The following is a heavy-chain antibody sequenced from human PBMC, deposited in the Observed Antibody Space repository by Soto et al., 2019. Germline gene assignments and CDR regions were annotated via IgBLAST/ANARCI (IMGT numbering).Heavy chain of an antibody. Sequence: ASVKVSCKACGYTFTGYYLHWVRQAPGQGLEWLGWINPNGGGTNYAQDFQGRITMTRDASINTAYLELTRLRSEDTAVYYCAHRPGFSMAFDYWGPGSLVTVSS. D-gene: IGHD3-10*01. CDR3: AHRPGFSMAFDY. CDR1: GYTFTGYY. CDR2: INPNGGGT. J-gene: IGHJ4*02. V-gene: IGHV1-2*02.